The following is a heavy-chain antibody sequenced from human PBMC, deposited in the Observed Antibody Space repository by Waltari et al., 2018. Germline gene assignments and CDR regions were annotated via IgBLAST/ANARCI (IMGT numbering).Heavy chain of an antibody. V-gene: IGHV4-59*01. CDR2: IYYSGST. D-gene: IGHD3-3*01. CDR3: ARDRSFDPYYDFWSGYYLGAFDI. CDR1: GGSISSYY. Sequence: QVQLQESGPGLVKPSETLSLTCTVSGGSISSYYWSWIRQPPGKGLEWIGYIYYSGSTNYNPSLKSRVTISVDTSKNQFSLKLSSVTAADTAVYYCARDRSFDPYYDFWSGYYLGAFDIWGQGTMVTVSS. J-gene: IGHJ3*02.